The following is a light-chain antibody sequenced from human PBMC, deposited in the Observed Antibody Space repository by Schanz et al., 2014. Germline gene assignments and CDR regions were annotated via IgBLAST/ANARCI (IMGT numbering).Light chain of an antibody. CDR2: DVS. CDR3: SSYTSSSTLV. J-gene: IGLJ2*01. V-gene: IGLV2-14*01. Sequence: QSALTQPASVSGSPGQSTTISCTGTSSDVGGYNYVSWYQKHPGKAPKLMIFDVSNRPSGVSNRFSGSKSGNTASLTISGLPAEDEADYYCSSYTSSSTLVFGGGTKLTVL. CDR1: SSDVGGYNY.